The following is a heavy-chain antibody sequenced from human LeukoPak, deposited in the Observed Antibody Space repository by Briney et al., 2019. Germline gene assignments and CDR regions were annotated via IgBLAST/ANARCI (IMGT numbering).Heavy chain of an antibody. J-gene: IGHJ4*02. D-gene: IGHD1-26*01. CDR2: IYYSGST. CDR3: ARHIVGGTTFYFDY. V-gene: IGHV4-59*04. CDR1: GGSISSYY. Sequence: PSQTLSLTCTVAGGSISSYYWSWIRQPPGKGLEWIGYIYYSGSTYYNPSLKSRVTISVDSSTNQFSLRLSSVTAADTAVFYCARHIVGGTTFYFDYWGQGTLVTVSS.